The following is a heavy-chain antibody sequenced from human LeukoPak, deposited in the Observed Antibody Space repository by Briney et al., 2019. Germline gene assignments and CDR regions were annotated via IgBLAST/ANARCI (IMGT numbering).Heavy chain of an antibody. Sequence: SVKVSCKASGYTFTSYGISWVRQAPGQGLEWMGGIIPIFGTANYAQKFQGSVTITADESTSRAYMELSSLRSEDTAVYYCARGDPEVAAAGDDYWGQGTLVTVSS. CDR3: ARGDPEVAAAGDDY. CDR1: GYTFTSYG. D-gene: IGHD6-13*01. V-gene: IGHV1-69*13. J-gene: IGHJ4*02. CDR2: IIPIFGTA.